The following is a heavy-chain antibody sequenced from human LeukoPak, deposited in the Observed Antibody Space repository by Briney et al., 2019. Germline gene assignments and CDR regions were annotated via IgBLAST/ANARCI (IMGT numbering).Heavy chain of an antibody. Sequence: GGSLRLSCATSGFTFSMSSMHWVRLAPGKGLEWLAGISFDGANKFSGDSVKGRFSISRDNSKDTLYLQMNSLGLDDTAVYFCARGQAGIAAAGFDYWGQGTLVTVSS. J-gene: IGHJ4*02. V-gene: IGHV3-30*04. CDR3: ARGQAGIAAAGFDY. D-gene: IGHD6-13*01. CDR2: ISFDGANK. CDR1: GFTFSMSS.